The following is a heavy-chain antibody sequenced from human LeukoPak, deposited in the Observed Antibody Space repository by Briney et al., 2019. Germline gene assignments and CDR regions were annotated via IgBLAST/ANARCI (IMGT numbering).Heavy chain of an antibody. D-gene: IGHD3-16*01. V-gene: IGHV1-18*01. CDR3: ARAVPYYDYVWGSHTYFDY. CDR2: ISAYSGNT. J-gene: IGHJ4*02. Sequence: ASVKVSCKASGYTFTSYGISWVRQAPGQGLEWMGWISAYSGNTNYAQKLQGRVTMTTDTSTSTAYMELRSLRSDDTAVYYCARAVPYYDYVWGSHTYFDYWGQGTLVTVSS. CDR1: GYTFTSYG.